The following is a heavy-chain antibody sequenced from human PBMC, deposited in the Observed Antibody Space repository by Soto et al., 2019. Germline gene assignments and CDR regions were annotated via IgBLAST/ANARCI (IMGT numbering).Heavy chain of an antibody. Sequence: APVKVSCKASGGTFSSYAISWARQAHGQGLEWMGGIIPIFGTANYAQKFQGRVTITADESTSTAYMELSSLRSEDTAVYYCARARGALFGVVTDYYYYGMEVWGQGTTVPGSS. CDR1: GGTFSSYA. CDR3: ARARGALFGVVTDYYYYGMEV. V-gene: IGHV1-69*13. D-gene: IGHD3-3*01. J-gene: IGHJ6*02. CDR2: IIPIFGTA.